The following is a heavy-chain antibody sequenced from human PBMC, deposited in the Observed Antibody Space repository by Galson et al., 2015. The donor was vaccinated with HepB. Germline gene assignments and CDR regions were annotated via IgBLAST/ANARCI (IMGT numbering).Heavy chain of an antibody. Sequence: SLRLSCAASGFTFSSYGMHWVRQAPGKGLEWVAVISYDGSNKYYADSVKGRFTVSRDNSKNTLYLQMNSLRAEDTAVYYCATESGSYSKGAHYFDYWGQGTLVTVSS. V-gene: IGHV3-30*03. CDR2: ISYDGSNK. CDR3: ATESGSYSKGAHYFDY. CDR1: GFTFSSYG. D-gene: IGHD1-26*01. J-gene: IGHJ4*02.